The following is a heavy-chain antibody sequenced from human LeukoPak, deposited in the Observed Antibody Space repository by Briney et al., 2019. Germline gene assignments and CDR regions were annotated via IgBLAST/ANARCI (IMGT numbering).Heavy chain of an antibody. V-gene: IGHV3-11*01. Sequence: GGSLRLSCAASGFTFSDFYMSWIRQAPGKGLELASYISHTGGSIYYADSVKSRFTISRDNAKNSLYLQMNSLRAEDTAMYYCARGYCSGGSCYWSYWGQGTLVIVSS. J-gene: IGHJ4*02. D-gene: IGHD2-15*01. CDR3: ARGYCSGGSCYWSY. CDR2: ISHTGGSI. CDR1: GFTFSDFY.